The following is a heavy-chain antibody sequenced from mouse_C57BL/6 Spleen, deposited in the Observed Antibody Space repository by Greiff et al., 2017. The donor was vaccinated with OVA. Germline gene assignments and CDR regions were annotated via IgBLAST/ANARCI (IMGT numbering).Heavy chain of an antibody. CDR3: ARGDFLDGSSPWFAY. CDR1: GYAFTNYL. Sequence: VQLQQSGAELVRPGTSVKVSCKASGYAFTNYLIEWVKQRPGQGLEWIGVINPGSGGTYYSEKFKGKGTLTEDKSSNTAYMQLSSLTSEDAAVYFSARGDFLDGSSPWFAYWGQGTLVTVSA. V-gene: IGHV1-54*01. D-gene: IGHD1-1*01. J-gene: IGHJ3*01. CDR2: INPGSGGT.